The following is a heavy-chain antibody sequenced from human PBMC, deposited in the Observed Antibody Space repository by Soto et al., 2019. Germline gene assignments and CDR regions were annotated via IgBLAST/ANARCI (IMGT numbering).Heavy chain of an antibody. J-gene: IGHJ4*02. V-gene: IGHV3-64D*08. Sequence: GGSLSLSCSASGFTFSSYAMHWVRQAPGKGLEYVSAISSNGGSTYYADSVKGRFTISRDNSKNTLYLQMSSLRAEDTAVYYCVKDLRPYSSSSSGFDYWGQGTLVTVSS. CDR1: GFTFSSYA. CDR2: ISSNGGST. CDR3: VKDLRPYSSSSSGFDY. D-gene: IGHD6-6*01.